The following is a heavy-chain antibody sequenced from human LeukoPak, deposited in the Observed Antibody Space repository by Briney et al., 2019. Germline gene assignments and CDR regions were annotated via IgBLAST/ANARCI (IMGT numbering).Heavy chain of an antibody. V-gene: IGHV3-30-3*01. J-gene: IGHJ4*02. D-gene: IGHD3-10*01. CDR1: GFTFSSYA. CDR3: ARDSGVYGSGSQSFDY. Sequence: SCAASGFTFSSYAMHWVRQAPGKGLEWVAVISYDGSNKYYADSVKGRFTISRDNSKNTLYLQMNSLRAEDTAVYYCARDSGVYGSGSQSFDYWGQGTLVTVSS. CDR2: ISYDGSNK.